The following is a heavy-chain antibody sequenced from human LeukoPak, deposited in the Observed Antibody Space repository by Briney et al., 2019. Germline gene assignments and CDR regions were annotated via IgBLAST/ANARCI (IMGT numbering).Heavy chain of an antibody. V-gene: IGHV3-23*01. J-gene: IGHJ4*02. CDR2: IRGSGSTT. Sequence: GGSLRLSCAASGFTFSSYAMTWVRQAPGKGLEWVSAIRGSGSTTSYADSVKGRFTISRDNSKNTLYLQMSGLRAEDTAVYYCARDGGTDFWSGYHKGFLDYWGQGILVTVSS. CDR1: GFTFSSYA. D-gene: IGHD3-3*01. CDR3: ARDGGTDFWSGYHKGFLDY.